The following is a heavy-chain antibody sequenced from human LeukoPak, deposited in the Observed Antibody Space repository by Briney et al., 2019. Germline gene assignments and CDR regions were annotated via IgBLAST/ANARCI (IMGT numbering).Heavy chain of an antibody. CDR3: ATAYSGSYFYFDY. CDR2: IYHSGST. V-gene: IGHV4-4*02. CDR1: GGSISSSNW. Sequence: SGTLSLTCAASGGSISSSNWWSWVRQPPGKGLESIGEIYHSGSTNYNPSLKSRVTISVDKSKNQFSLKLSSVTAADTAVYYCATAYSGSYFYFDYWGQGTLVTVSS. J-gene: IGHJ4*02. D-gene: IGHD1-26*01.